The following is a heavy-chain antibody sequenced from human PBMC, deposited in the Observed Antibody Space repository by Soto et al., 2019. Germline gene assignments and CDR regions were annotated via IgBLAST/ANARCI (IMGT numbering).Heavy chain of an antibody. CDR1: GFTFSSYA. V-gene: IGHV3-23*01. CDR2: ISNNGDNA. J-gene: IGHJ4*02. CDR3: AKSRVFIGAIVTLLDS. D-gene: IGHD3-16*02. Sequence: EVQLLESGGGLVQPGGSLTLSCATSGFTFSSYALVWVRQAAEKGLEWVASISNNGDNAYYADSVKGRFTISRGNSEYTLYLQMNGLRADDTALYFCAKSRVFIGAIVTLLDSWGQGTQVTVSS.